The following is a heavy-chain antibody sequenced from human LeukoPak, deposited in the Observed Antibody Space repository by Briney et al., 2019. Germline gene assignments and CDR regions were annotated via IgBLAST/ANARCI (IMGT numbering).Heavy chain of an antibody. Sequence: GGSLRLSCSGSGFTFVNYAMSWVRQAPGKGLEWVSGFTGSGSSSNYGDSVKGRFTISRDNSKNTLYLQMNSLRVEDTAVYYCAREVVIVVEPAANTIDYWGQGTRVTVSS. CDR2: FTGSGSSS. D-gene: IGHD2-2*01. V-gene: IGHV3-23*01. CDR3: AREVVIVVEPAANTIDY. J-gene: IGHJ4*02. CDR1: GFTFVNYA.